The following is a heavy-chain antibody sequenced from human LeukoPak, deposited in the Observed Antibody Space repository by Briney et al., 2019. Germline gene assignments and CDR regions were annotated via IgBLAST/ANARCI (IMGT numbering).Heavy chain of an antibody. CDR3: ARGYYDSGTSYYFDY. D-gene: IGHD3-22*01. V-gene: IGHV3-48*03. CDR2: ISSDGKTV. CDR1: GFTFSNYQ. Sequence: PEGSLRLSCAASGFTFSNYQMNCVRKAPGKGLEWVSYISSDGKTVNYADSVEGRFTISSDNAKYSLFLQLNSLRGEDTAVYYCARGYYDSGTSYYFDYWGQGTLVTVSS. J-gene: IGHJ4*02.